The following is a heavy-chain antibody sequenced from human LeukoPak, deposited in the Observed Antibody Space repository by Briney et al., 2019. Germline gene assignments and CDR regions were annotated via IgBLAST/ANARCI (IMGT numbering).Heavy chain of an antibody. CDR2: IKQDGSEK. D-gene: IGHD5-18*01. Sequence: GGSLRLSCAASGFTFSTYWMTWVRLAPGKGLEWVANIKQDGSEKYYVDSVKGRFTISRDNAKNSLYLQMNSLRAEDTAVYYCARRPLYSYGCFDYWGQGTLVTVSS. V-gene: IGHV3-7*01. J-gene: IGHJ4*02. CDR3: ARRPLYSYGCFDY. CDR1: GFTFSTYW.